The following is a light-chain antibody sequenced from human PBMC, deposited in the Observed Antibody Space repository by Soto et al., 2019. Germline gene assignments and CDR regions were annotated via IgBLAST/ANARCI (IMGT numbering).Light chain of an antibody. CDR2: EVS. J-gene: IGLJ3*02. Sequence: QSVLTQPASVSGSPGQSITISCTGTNSDVGGLNYVSWYQHHPGNAPKLIIYEVSNRPSGVSDRFSGSKSDNTASLTISGLQTEDEADYYCSSFTISSTWVFGGGTKLTVL. CDR1: NSDVGGLNY. V-gene: IGLV2-14*01. CDR3: SSFTISSTWV.